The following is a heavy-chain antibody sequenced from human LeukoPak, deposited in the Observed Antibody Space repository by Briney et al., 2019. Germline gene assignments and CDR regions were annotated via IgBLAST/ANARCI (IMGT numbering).Heavy chain of an antibody. CDR3: ARVSFRYYFDY. CDR1: GFTFSSFA. D-gene: IGHD2-21*01. J-gene: IGHJ4*02. Sequence: GGSLRLSCAASGFTFSSFAMSWVRQAPGKGLEWVSAIGGGGVDTYYADSVKGRFTISRDNSKNTLYLQMNSLRVEDTAVYYCARVSFRYYFDYWGQGTLVTVSS. V-gene: IGHV3-23*01. CDR2: IGGGGVDT.